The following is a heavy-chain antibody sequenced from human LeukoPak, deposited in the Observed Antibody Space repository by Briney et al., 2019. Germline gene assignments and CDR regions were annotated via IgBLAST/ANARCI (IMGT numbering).Heavy chain of an antibody. CDR3: ARGRVAGTIVSVY. Sequence: ASVKVSCKASGYTFTGYDINWVRQATGQGLEWMGWMNPNSGNTGYAQKSQGRVTMTRNTSISTAYMELSSLRSEDTAVYYCARGRVAGTIVSVYWGQGTLVTVSS. CDR2: MNPNSGNT. V-gene: IGHV1-8*01. D-gene: IGHD6-19*01. CDR1: GYTFTGYD. J-gene: IGHJ4*02.